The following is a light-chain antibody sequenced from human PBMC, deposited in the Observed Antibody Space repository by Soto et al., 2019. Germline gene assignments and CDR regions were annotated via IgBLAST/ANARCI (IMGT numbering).Light chain of an antibody. J-gene: IGKJ4*01. CDR3: QQRRNWPLT. Sequence: EIVLTQSPASLSLSPGERATLSCRASQSVNNYLAWYQQKPGQSPRLLIYDASNRATGIPPRFSGSGSGTDFTVTITSLEPEDFAVYYCQQRRNWPLTFGGGTTVEIK. V-gene: IGKV3-11*01. CDR1: QSVNNY. CDR2: DAS.